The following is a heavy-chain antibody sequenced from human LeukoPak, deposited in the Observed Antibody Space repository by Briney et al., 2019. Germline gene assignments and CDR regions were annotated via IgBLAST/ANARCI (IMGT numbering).Heavy chain of an antibody. CDR2: ISYDGSNK. CDR3: AKGVSSSWSNDAFDI. J-gene: IGHJ3*02. D-gene: IGHD6-13*01. Sequence: GGSLRLSCAASGFTFSDYYMNWIRQAPGKGLEWVAVISYDGSNKYYADSVKGRFTISRDNSKNTLYLQMNSLRTEDTAVYYCAKGVSSSWSNDAFDIWGQGTMVTVSS. CDR1: GFTFSDYY. V-gene: IGHV3-30*18.